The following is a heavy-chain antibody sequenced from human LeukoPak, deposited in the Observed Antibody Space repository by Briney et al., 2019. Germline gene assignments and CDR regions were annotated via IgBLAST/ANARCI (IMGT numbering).Heavy chain of an antibody. CDR3: ARAPRSVVPAAIDYMDV. CDR2: ISAYNGNT. J-gene: IGHJ6*03. D-gene: IGHD2-2*01. V-gene: IGHV1-18*01. Sequence: ASVKVSCKASGYTFTSYGISWVRQAPGQGLEWMGWISAYNGNTNYAQKLQGRVTMTTDTSTSTAYMELRSLRSDDTAVYYCARAPRSVVPAAIDYMDVWGKGTTVTVSS. CDR1: GYTFTSYG.